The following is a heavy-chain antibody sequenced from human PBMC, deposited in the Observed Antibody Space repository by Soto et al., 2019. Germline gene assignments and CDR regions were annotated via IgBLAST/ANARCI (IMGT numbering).Heavy chain of an antibody. D-gene: IGHD2-15*01. Sequence: GGSLRLSCAASGFTFSSYAMSRVRQAPGKGLEWVSAISGSGGSTYYADSVKGRFTISRDNSKNTLYLQMNSLRAEDTAVYYCAFHGGYCSGGSCLGAFDIWGQGTMVTVSS. V-gene: IGHV3-23*01. CDR1: GFTFSSYA. J-gene: IGHJ3*02. CDR2: ISGSGGST. CDR3: AFHGGYCSGGSCLGAFDI.